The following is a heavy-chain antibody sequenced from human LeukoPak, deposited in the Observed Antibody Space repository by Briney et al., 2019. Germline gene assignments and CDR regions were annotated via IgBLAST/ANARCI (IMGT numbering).Heavy chain of an antibody. V-gene: IGHV3-33*01. D-gene: IGHD2-15*01. CDR2: IWYDGSNK. CDR3: ARDWVVVAANDAFDI. CDR1: GFTFSSYG. J-gene: IGHJ3*02. Sequence: GGSLRLSCAASGFTFSSYGMHWVRQAPGKGLEGVAVIWYDGSNKYYADSVKGRFTTSRDNSKNTLYLQMNSLRAEDTAVYYCARDWVVVAANDAFDIWGQGTMVTVSS.